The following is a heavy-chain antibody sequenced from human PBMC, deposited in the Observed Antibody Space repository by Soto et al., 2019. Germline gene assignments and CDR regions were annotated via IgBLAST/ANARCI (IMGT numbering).Heavy chain of an antibody. Sequence: QVQLVESGGGVVQPGRSLRLSCAASGFTFSSYGMHWVRQAPGKGLEWVAVISYDGSNKYYAGSVKGRFTISRDNSKNTLYLQMNSLRAEDTAVYYCAKDVVGAIDYWGQGTLVTVSS. V-gene: IGHV3-30*18. J-gene: IGHJ4*02. D-gene: IGHD1-26*01. CDR3: AKDVVGAIDY. CDR1: GFTFSSYG. CDR2: ISYDGSNK.